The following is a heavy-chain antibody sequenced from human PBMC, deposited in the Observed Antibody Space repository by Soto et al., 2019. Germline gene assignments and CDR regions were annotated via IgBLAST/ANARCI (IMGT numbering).Heavy chain of an antibody. J-gene: IGHJ3*01. D-gene: IGHD1-1*01. CDR3: ARDDAFGNENAFDL. CDR1: GFSFRTYG. Sequence: GGSLRLSCAVSGFSFRTYGFHWVRQPPGKGLEWVAVISPKGLSDSVEGRFTISRDNSKDTLYLQMNNLRAEDTAVYYCARDDAFGNENAFDLWGQGTMVTVSS. V-gene: IGHV3-33*01. CDR2: ISPK.